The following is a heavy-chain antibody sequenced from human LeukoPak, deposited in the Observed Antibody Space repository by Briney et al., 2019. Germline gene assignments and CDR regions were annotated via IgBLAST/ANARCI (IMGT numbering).Heavy chain of an antibody. Sequence: GGSLRLSCAASGFTFSSYGMHWVRQAPGKGLEWVAVISYDGSNKYYADSVKGRFTISRDNSKNTLYLQMNSLRAEDTAVYYCAKDQGYSGYDGSFDYWAREPWSPSPQ. CDR3: AKDQGYSGYDGSFDY. CDR1: GFTFSSYG. D-gene: IGHD5-12*01. J-gene: IGHJ4*02. V-gene: IGHV3-30*18. CDR2: ISYDGSNK.